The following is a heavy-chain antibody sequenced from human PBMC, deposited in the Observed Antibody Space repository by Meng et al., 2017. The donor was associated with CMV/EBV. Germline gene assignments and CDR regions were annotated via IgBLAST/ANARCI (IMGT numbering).Heavy chain of an antibody. V-gene: IGHV3-33*03. CDR1: GFTFSSYG. D-gene: IGHD2-2*01. CDR3: AKNLVVPVATPYYYYGMDV. J-gene: IGHJ6*02. Sequence: GESLKISCAASGFTFSSYGMHWVRQAPGKGLEGVAVVWYDGSNKYYADSVKGRFTISRDNSKNTLYLQMNSLRAEDTGVYYCAKNLVVPVATPYYYYGMDVWGQGTTVTVSS. CDR2: VWYDGSNK.